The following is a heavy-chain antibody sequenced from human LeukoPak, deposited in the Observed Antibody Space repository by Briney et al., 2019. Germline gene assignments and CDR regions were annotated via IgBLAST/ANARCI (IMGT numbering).Heavy chain of an antibody. CDR1: GGPISSSSYY. V-gene: IGHV4-39*07. D-gene: IGHD5-12*01. CDR2: IYYSGST. CDR3: ARGAGRGYSGYDSAHFGY. J-gene: IGHJ4*02. Sequence: SETLSLTCTVSGGPISSSSYYWGWIRQPPGKGLEWIGSIYYSGSTYYNPSLKSRVTISVDTSKNQFSLKLSSVTAADTAVYYCARGAGRGYSGYDSAHFGYWGQGTLVTVSS.